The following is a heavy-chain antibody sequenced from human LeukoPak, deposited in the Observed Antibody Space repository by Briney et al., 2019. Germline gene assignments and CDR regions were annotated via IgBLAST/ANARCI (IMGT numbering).Heavy chain of an antibody. Sequence: PSETLSLTCTVSNGSISNYFWSWIRQPPGKGLEWIGYVHHSGTANYNPSLMSRVNISIDTSEHRLSLKLSSVTAADTALYYCAGLGGYYESSSYSQLDAFDIWGQGTMVTVSS. D-gene: IGHD3-22*01. CDR2: VHHSGTA. CDR3: AGLGGYYESSSYSQLDAFDI. J-gene: IGHJ3*02. V-gene: IGHV4-59*01. CDR1: NGSISNYF.